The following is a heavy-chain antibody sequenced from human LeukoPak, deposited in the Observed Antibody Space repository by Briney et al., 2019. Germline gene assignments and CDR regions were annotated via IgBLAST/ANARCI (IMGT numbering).Heavy chain of an antibody. CDR2: ISGSGGST. D-gene: IGHD3-9*01. Sequence: GGSLRLSCAASGFTFSSCAISWVRQAPGKGLEWVSAISGSGGSTYYADSVKGRFTISRDNSKNTLYLQMNSLRAEDTAVYYCAKDHDILTGPDYWGQGTLVTVSS. CDR3: AKDHDILTGPDY. V-gene: IGHV3-23*01. J-gene: IGHJ4*02. CDR1: GFTFSSCA.